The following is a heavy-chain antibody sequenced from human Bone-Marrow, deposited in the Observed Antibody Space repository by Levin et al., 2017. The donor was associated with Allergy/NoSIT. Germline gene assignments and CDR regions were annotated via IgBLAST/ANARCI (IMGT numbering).Heavy chain of an antibody. CDR1: GFTFTSYS. CDR3: ARTVGYCSGGRCYNWFDP. V-gene: IGHV3-48*01. J-gene: IGHJ5*02. D-gene: IGHD2-15*01. Sequence: AGGSLRLSCAASGFTFTSYSMNWVRQAPGKRLEWISYIGSSGDRTIHYADSVRGRFTISRDNARNSLYLQMNSLRAEDSAVYYCARTVGYCSGGRCYNWFDPWGRGTLVTVSS. CDR2: IGSSGDRTI.